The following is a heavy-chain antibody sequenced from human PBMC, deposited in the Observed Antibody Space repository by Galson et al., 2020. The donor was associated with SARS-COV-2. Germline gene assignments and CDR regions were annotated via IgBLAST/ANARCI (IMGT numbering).Heavy chain of an antibody. Sequence: SETLSLTCTVSGSSIINYYWSWIRQPPGKGLEYIGSIYSNGNTNHNPSLKSRVTISVDTSKNQFSLKLTSVTAADTAVYYCAKDWRTSLWFGELPTWFDPWGQGTLVTVSS. D-gene: IGHD3-10*01. V-gene: IGHV4-59*01. J-gene: IGHJ5*02. CDR2: IYSNGNT. CDR1: GSSIINYY. CDR3: AKDWRTSLWFGELPTWFDP.